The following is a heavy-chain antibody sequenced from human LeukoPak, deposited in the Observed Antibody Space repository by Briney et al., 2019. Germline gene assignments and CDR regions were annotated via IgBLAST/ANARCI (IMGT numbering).Heavy chain of an antibody. J-gene: IGHJ4*02. CDR1: GFTVSDNY. CDR2: IYSGGNT. CDR3: AREGPNYFDY. Sequence: GGSLRLSCAASGFTVSDNYMNWVRQAPGKGLEWVSVIYSGGNTYHADSVKGRFTISRDNSKNTLYLQMNSLRDEDTAVYYCAREGPNYFDYWGQGTLVTVSS. V-gene: IGHV3-53*01.